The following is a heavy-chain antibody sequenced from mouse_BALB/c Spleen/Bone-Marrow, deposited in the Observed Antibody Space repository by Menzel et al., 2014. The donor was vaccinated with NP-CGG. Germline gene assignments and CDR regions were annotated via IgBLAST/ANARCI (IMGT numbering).Heavy chain of an antibody. CDR1: GFSLTDYG. J-gene: IGHJ3*01. Sequence: QVQLQQSGPGLVAPSQSLSITCTVSGFSLTDYGVSWIRQPPGKGLEWLGVIWGVGTTYYNSALKSRLSISEDNSKSQVFLKMNSLQTDDTAIYYCAKIYYDFDGFAHWGQGTLVTVSA. CDR3: AKIYYDFDGFAH. CDR2: IWGVGTT. V-gene: IGHV2-6-5*01. D-gene: IGHD2-4*01.